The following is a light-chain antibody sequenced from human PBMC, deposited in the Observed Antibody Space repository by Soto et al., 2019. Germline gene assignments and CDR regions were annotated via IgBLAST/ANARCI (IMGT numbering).Light chain of an antibody. CDR1: QRLSRA. Sequence: EIILTQSPATLSVSPGERATLSCRASQRLSRALAWYQQKPGQAPSLLIYGVSARATGVPARFSGSGSGTEFTLNISSLQSEDSAVFYCQQYTTWPYIFGQGTKLEIK. CDR3: QQYTTWPYI. V-gene: IGKV3-15*01. CDR2: GVS. J-gene: IGKJ2*01.